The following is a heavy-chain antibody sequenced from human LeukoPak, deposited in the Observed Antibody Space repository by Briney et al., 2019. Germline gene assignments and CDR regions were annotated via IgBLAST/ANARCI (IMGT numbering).Heavy chain of an antibody. CDR3: AREEYYYDSSGYSTWFEP. CDR1: GGSISSSNYY. D-gene: IGHD3-22*01. CDR2: INTSGST. V-gene: IGHV4-61*02. J-gene: IGHJ5*02. Sequence: PSETLSLTCSVSGGSISSSNYYWSWIRQPAGKGLVWIGRINTSGSTNYNPSLRSRVTISVDTSKNQFSLRLSSVTAADTAVYYCAREEYYYDSSGYSTWFEPWGQGTLVTVSS.